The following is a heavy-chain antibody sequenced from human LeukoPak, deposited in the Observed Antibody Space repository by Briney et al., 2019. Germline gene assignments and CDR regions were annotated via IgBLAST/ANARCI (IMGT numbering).Heavy chain of an antibody. CDR2: ISSSSSTI. D-gene: IGHD3-22*01. J-gene: IGHJ4*02. V-gene: IGHV3-48*01. Sequence: GGSLRLSCAASGFTFSTYSMNWVRQAPGKGLDWVSYISSSSSTIYYADSVKGRFTISRDSAKNSLYLQMNSLRAEDTAVYYCARQEIRDSTISGVYYPYYLGSWGQGTLVTVSS. CDR1: GFTFSTYS. CDR3: ARQEIRDSTISGVYYPYYLGS.